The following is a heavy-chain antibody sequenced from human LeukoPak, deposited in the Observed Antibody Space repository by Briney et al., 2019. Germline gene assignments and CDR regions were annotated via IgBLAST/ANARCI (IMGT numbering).Heavy chain of an antibody. Sequence: AGGSLRLSCAASGLTFRTYAMHWVRQAPGKGLEWVAVISYDGSNKYYADSVKGRFTISRDNSKNTLYLQMNSLRAEDTAVYYCARDRDPIIAVAGTLDYWGQGTLVTVSS. D-gene: IGHD6-19*01. CDR2: ISYDGSNK. J-gene: IGHJ4*02. V-gene: IGHV3-30-3*01. CDR1: GLTFRTYA. CDR3: ARDRDPIIAVAGTLDY.